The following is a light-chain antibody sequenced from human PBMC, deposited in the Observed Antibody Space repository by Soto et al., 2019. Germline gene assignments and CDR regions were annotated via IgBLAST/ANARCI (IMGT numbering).Light chain of an antibody. V-gene: IGKV1-9*01. CDR2: AAS. J-gene: IGKJ1*01. CDR3: QQLNSYPRT. CDR1: QGISSY. Sequence: IPLTQSPSYLSASVGDRATITCRASQGISSYLAWYQQKPGKAPKLLIYAASTLQSGVPSRFSGSRAGADFTLTVSSLQPEDVATEYYQQLNSYPRTFGQGTKVEIK.